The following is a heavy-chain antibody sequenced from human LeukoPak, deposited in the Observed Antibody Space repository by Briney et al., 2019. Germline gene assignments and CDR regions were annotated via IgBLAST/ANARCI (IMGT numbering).Heavy chain of an antibody. Sequence: SETLSLTCTVSGGSISSYYWSWIRQPPGKGLEWIGYIYYSGSTNYNPSLKSRVTISVDTSKNQFSLKLSSVTAADTAVYYCARHGSPELRYFDWLIYTGDYWGQGTLVTVSS. CDR3: ARHGSPELRYFDWLIYTGDY. V-gene: IGHV4-59*08. D-gene: IGHD3-9*01. CDR2: IYYSGST. J-gene: IGHJ4*02. CDR1: GGSISSYY.